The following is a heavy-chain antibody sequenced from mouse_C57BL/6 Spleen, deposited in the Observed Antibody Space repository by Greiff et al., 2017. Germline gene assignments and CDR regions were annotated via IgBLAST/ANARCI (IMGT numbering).Heavy chain of an antibody. CDR3: ARSPYYGISPWFAY. J-gene: IGHJ3*01. CDR1: GYTFTSYW. Sequence: VKLQQPGAELVKPGASVKLSCKASGYTFTSYWMQWVKQRPGQGLEWIGEIDPSDSYTNYNQKFKGKATLTVDTSSSTAYMQLSSLTSEDSAVYYSARSPYYGISPWFAYWGHGTLVTVSA. D-gene: IGHD1-1*01. V-gene: IGHV1-50*01. CDR2: IDPSDSYT.